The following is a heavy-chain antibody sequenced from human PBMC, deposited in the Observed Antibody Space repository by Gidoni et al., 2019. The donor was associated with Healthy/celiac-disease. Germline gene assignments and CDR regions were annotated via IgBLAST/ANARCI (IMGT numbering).Heavy chain of an antibody. CDR2: IYYSGST. V-gene: IGHV4-39*01. J-gene: IGHJ4*02. Sequence: QLQLQESGPGLVKPSETLSLTCTVSGGSISSSSSYWGWIRQPPGKGLEWIGSIYYSGSTYYNPSLKSRVTISVDTSKNQFSLKLSSVTAADTAVYYCARHRWLKSSGALSAHFDYWGQGTLVTVSS. CDR3: ARHRWLKSSGALSAHFDY. CDR1: GGSISSSSSY. D-gene: IGHD2-15*01.